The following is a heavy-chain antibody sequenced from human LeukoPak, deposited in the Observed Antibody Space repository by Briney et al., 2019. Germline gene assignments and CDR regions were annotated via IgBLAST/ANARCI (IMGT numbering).Heavy chain of an antibody. Sequence: GGSLRLSCAASGFTFSSYAMSWVRQAPGKGLEWVSAISGSGGSTYYADSVKGRFTISRDNSKNTLYLQMNSLRAEDTAVYYCAKEPYDFWSDYLDGYMDVWGKGTTVTVSS. D-gene: IGHD3-3*01. V-gene: IGHV3-23*01. CDR3: AKEPYDFWSDYLDGYMDV. CDR2: ISGSGGST. CDR1: GFTFSSYA. J-gene: IGHJ6*03.